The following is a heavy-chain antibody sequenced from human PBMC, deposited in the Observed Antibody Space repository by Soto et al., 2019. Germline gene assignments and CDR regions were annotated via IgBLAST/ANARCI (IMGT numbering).Heavy chain of an antibody. CDR2: IYYSGST. J-gene: IGHJ4*02. CDR1: GGSISSGGYY. D-gene: IGHD3-10*01. V-gene: IGHV4-31*03. Sequence: SETLSLTCTVSGGSISSGGYYWSWIRQHPGKGLEGIGYIYYSGSTYYNPSLKSRVTISVDTSKNQFSLKLSSVTAADTAVYYCARRGSGSYSGYWGQGTLVTVSS. CDR3: ARRGSGSYSGY.